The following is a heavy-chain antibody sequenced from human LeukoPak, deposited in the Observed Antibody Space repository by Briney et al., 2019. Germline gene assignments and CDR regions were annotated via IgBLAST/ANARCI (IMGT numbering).Heavy chain of an antibody. CDR3: ARGILIREFDY. CDR1: GGSISSNTYY. Sequence: SETLSLTCTVSGGSISSNTYYWGWIRQPPGKGLEWIGEINHSGITNYNPSLKSRVTISLDTSKNQFSLKLSSVTAADTAVYYCARGILIREFDYWGQGTLVTVSS. J-gene: IGHJ4*02. D-gene: IGHD2-15*01. CDR2: INHSGIT. V-gene: IGHV4-39*07.